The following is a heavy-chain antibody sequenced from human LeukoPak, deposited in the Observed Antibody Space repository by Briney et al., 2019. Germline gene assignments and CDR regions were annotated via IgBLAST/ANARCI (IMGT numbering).Heavy chain of an antibody. D-gene: IGHD5-18*01. CDR2: VWYDGRDK. Sequence: PGGSLRLSCAASGFGFSGCGMHWVRQAPGKGLEWVAFVWYDGRDKYYGDSVKGRFTISRDNSKNTLYLQMNSLRAEDTAMYYCAKDPYSYGSYFDYWGQGTLVIVSS. CDR1: GFGFSGCG. CDR3: AKDPYSYGSYFDY. J-gene: IGHJ4*02. V-gene: IGHV3-30*02.